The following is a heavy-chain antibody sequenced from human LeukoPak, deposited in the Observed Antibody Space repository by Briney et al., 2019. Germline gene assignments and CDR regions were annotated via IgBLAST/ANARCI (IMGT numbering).Heavy chain of an antibody. CDR1: GYTFTSYG. CDR3: ARDGSSSWYPQLDY. Sequence: VASVKVSCKASGYTFTSYGISWVRQAPGQGLEWMGWISAYNGNTNYAQKLQGRVTMTTDTSTSTAYMELRSLRSDDTAVYYCARDGSSSWYPQLDYWGQGTLVTVSS. V-gene: IGHV1-18*01. D-gene: IGHD6-13*01. J-gene: IGHJ4*02. CDR2: ISAYNGNT.